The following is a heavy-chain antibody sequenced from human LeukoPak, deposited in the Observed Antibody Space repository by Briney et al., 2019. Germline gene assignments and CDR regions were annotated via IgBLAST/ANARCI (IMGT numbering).Heavy chain of an antibody. J-gene: IGHJ5*02. D-gene: IGHD6-19*01. V-gene: IGHV3-23*01. CDR1: GFTFSSYA. Sequence: PGGSLRLPCAASGFTFSSYAMSWVRQAPGKGLEWVSAISGSGGSTYYADSVKGRFTISRDNSKNTLYLQMNSLRAEDTAVYYCAKLIAVDDWFDPWGQGTLVTVSS. CDR3: AKLIAVDDWFDP. CDR2: ISGSGGST.